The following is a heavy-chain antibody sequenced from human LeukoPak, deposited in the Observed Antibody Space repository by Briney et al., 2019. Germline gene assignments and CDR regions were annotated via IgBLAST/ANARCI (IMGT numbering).Heavy chain of an antibody. D-gene: IGHD2-8*01. V-gene: IGHV3-33*01. Sequence: SEGSLRLPCAASGFTFSSYGMHWVRQAPGKGLEWVAVIWYDGSNKYYADSVKGRFTISRDNSKNTLYLQMNSLRAEDTAVYYCARDGGIGYCTNGVCCNFDYWGQGTLVTVSS. CDR3: ARDGGIGYCTNGVCCNFDY. CDR1: GFTFSSYG. CDR2: IWYDGSNK. J-gene: IGHJ4*02.